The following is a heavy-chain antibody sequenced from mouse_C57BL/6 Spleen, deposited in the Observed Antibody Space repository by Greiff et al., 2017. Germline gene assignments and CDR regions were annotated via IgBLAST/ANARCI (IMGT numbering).Heavy chain of an antibody. CDR3: ARSALDYDYDVTFAY. D-gene: IGHD2-4*01. CDR1: GFNFKDYY. Sequence: EVKLMESGAELVKPGASVKLSCTASGFNFKDYYMHWVKQRTEQGLEWIGRIDPEDGETKYAPKFQGKATITADTSSNTAYLQLSSLTSEGTAVYYCARSALDYDYDVTFAYWGQGTLVTVSA. V-gene: IGHV14-2*01. J-gene: IGHJ3*01. CDR2: IDPEDGET.